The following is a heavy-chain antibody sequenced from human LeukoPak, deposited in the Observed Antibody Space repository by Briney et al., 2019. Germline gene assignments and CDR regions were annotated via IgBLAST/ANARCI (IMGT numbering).Heavy chain of an antibody. CDR1: SFTFSNAW. CDR2: IKSKTDGGTI. Sequence: GGSLRLSCAASSFTFSNAWMNWVRQAPGKGLEWVGRIKSKTDGGTIDYAAPVKGRFTISRDDSKNTLYLQMNSLRAEDTAVYYCAKDPAYSYGTPLDYWGQGTLVTVSS. J-gene: IGHJ4*02. V-gene: IGHV3-15*07. D-gene: IGHD5-18*01. CDR3: AKDPAYSYGTPLDY.